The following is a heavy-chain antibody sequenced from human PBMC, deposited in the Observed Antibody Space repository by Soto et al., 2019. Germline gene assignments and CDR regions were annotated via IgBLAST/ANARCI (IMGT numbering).Heavy chain of an antibody. D-gene: IGHD3-10*01. CDR1: GYFFTHYD. V-gene: IGHV1-8*01. Sequence: VQLLQSGAEVKRPGASVKVSCKTSGYFFTHYDINWVRQAPGQGLEWMGWMNPNTGNADYPQKFHGRVTMTRDTSTDTAYMELNRLRSEDTTVYFCARALARFFGDQRAFDFWGQGTKVTVSS. J-gene: IGHJ3*01. CDR3: ARALARFFGDQRAFDF. CDR2: MNPNTGNA.